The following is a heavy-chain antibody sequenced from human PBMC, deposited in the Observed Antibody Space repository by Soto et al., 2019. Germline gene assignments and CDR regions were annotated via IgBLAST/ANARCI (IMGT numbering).Heavy chain of an antibody. Sequence: DVHLVESGGGLVQPGGSLRLSCAASGFTFSSYAMHWVRQAPGKGLEYVSGISDNGGSTFYANSVKGRFIISRDNSRNTLYLQMGSLTAEDMALYYFARSGQQQRVRAWFDPWGQGTLVTVSS. V-gene: IGHV3-64*01. CDR2: ISDNGGST. CDR3: ARSGQQQRVRAWFDP. CDR1: GFTFSSYA. J-gene: IGHJ5*02. D-gene: IGHD6-13*01.